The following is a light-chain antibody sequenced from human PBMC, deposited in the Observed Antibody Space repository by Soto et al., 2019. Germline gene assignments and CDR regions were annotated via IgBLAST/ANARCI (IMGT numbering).Light chain of an antibody. CDR3: TSYTSSSTYV. CDR2: DVS. Sequence: QSVLTQPASVSGSPGQSIAISCTGTSSDVGGYNYVSWYQQHPGKAPKLMIYDVSTRPSGVSDRFSGSKSGNTASLTISGLKHEDEADYYFTSYTSSSTYVFGTGTKVXVL. CDR1: SSDVGGYNY. J-gene: IGLJ1*01. V-gene: IGLV2-14*01.